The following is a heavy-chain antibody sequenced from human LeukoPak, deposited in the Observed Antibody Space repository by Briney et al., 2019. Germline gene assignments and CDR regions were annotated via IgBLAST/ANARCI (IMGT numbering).Heavy chain of an antibody. CDR1: GFSFSSSW. CDR2: IKNDGSDK. CDR3: ADLGYTD. J-gene: IGHJ4*02. D-gene: IGHD2-15*01. V-gene: IGHV3-7*01. Sequence: GGSLILSCEASGFSFSSSWMTWVRQAPGKGLEWVATIKNDGSDKYYVDSVKGRFTLSRDNAKNSLYLQMNSLRVEDTAVYYCADLGYTDGGQGTLVTVSS.